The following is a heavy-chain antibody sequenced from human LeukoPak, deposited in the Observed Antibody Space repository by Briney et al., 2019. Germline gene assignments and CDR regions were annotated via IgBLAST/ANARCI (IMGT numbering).Heavy chain of an antibody. CDR1: GGSISSYY. D-gene: IGHD6-19*01. CDR2: LYYSGST. J-gene: IGHJ4*02. V-gene: IGHV4-59*01. Sequence: KPSETLSLTCTVSGGSISSYYWSWIRKPPGKGLEWIGYLYYSGSTNYNPSLKSRVTISVDTSTNQCSLKLTFVTAADTAVYYCARDGTGIAVAGTFDYWGQGTLVTVSS. CDR3: ARDGTGIAVAGTFDY.